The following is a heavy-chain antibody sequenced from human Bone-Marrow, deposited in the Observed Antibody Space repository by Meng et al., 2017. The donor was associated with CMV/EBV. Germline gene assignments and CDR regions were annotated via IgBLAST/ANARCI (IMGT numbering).Heavy chain of an antibody. CDR2: IIPIFGTA. CDR1: GGTFSSYA. CDR3: ARFGLNTHYYGMDV. Sequence: SLKVSCKASGGTFSSYAISWVRQAPGQGLEWMGGIIPIFGTANYAQKFQGRVTITTDESTSTAYMELSSLRSEDTAVYYCARFGLNTHYYGMDVWGQGTTVTVSS. V-gene: IGHV1-69*05. J-gene: IGHJ6*02. D-gene: IGHD2/OR15-2a*01.